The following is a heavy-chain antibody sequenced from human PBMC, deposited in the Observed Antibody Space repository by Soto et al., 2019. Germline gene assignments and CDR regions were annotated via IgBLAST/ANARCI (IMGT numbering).Heavy chain of an antibody. J-gene: IGHJ4*02. V-gene: IGHV1-8*02. CDR1: GYTFTSYG. D-gene: IGHD7-27*01. CDR2: MSPNSGNT. Sequence: ASVKVSCKASGYTFTSYGISWVRQATGQGLEWMGWMSPNSGNTGYAQKFQGRVTMTRSTSLRTAYMELSGLRSDDTAVYYCTKGPPNWGFDYWGQGTPVTVSS. CDR3: TKGPPNWGFDY.